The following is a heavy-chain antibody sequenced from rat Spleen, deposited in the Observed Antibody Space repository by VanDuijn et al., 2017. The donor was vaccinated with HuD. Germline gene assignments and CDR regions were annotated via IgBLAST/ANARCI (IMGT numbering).Heavy chain of an antibody. D-gene: IGHD1-6*01. CDR3: ATGPRILRLDWFVY. V-gene: IGHV5-22*01. CDR2: INYEGSST. CDR1: GFTFSNYY. Sequence: EVQLVESGGGLVQPGRSLKLSCAASGFTFSNYYMAWVRQAPTKGLEWVASINYEGSSTYYGDSVKGRFTISRDTAQNTLYLQMNSLRSEDTATYYCATGPRILRLDWFVYWGQGTLVTVSS. J-gene: IGHJ3*01.